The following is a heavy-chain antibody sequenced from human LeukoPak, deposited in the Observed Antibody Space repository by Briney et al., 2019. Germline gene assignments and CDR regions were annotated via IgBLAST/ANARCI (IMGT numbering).Heavy chain of an antibody. V-gene: IGHV3-23*01. D-gene: IGHD2-2*01. CDR3: ARPSCSSTSCLFDY. J-gene: IGHJ4*02. Sequence: PGGSLRLSCAASGFTFSTSALGWVRQAPGKRLEWVSSINPSGGSTYYADFVKGRFIISRDNSKSTLYLQMNSLRAEDTAVYYCARPSCSSTSCLFDYWGQGTLVTVSS. CDR2: INPSGGST. CDR1: GFTFSTSA.